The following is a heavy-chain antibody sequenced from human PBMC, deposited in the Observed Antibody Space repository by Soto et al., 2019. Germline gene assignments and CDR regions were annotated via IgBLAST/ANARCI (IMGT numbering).Heavy chain of an antibody. CDR2: ISGSGGST. V-gene: IGHV3-23*01. Sequence: GGSLRLSCAASGFTFTGIPISWFAQPQGKGLEWVSAISGSGGSTYYADSVKGRFTISRDNSKNTLYLQMNSLRAEDTAVYYCAKGIRGYYYYGMDVWGQGTTVTVSS. D-gene: IGHD5-18*01. J-gene: IGHJ6*02. CDR1: GFTFTGIP. CDR3: AKGIRGYYYYGMDV.